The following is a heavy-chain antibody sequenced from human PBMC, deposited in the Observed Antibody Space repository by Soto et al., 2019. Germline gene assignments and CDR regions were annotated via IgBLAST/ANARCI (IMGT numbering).Heavy chain of an antibody. CDR3: AKGVRVVRGVIMTSSSWFDP. V-gene: IGHV3-30*02. D-gene: IGHD3-10*01. CDR2: IRSDGSTT. Sequence: AGGSLRLSCVTSGFTFRNHWMHWVRQAPGLGPEGVSVIRSDGSTTYYADSVKGRFTISRDNSKNTLYLQMNSLRAEDTAVYYCAKGVRVVRGVIMTSSSWFDPWGQGTLVTVSS. J-gene: IGHJ5*02. CDR1: GFTFRNHW.